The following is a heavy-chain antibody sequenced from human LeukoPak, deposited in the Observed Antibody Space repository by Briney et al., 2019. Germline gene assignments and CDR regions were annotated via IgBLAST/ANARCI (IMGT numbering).Heavy chain of an antibody. CDR3: GRDKFPVVPAAMYYMDV. CDR2: ISNDGSDT. D-gene: IGHD2-2*01. CDR1: GFSFTNYA. Sequence: AGGSLRLSCAVSGFSFTNYAMHWVRQVPGRGPEWVAVISNDGSDTSYADSVKGRFTISRDNSKNMLFLQMNSLRVEDTSIYYCGRDKFPVVPAAMYYMDVWGQGTTVTVSS. V-gene: IGHV3-30*03. J-gene: IGHJ6*03.